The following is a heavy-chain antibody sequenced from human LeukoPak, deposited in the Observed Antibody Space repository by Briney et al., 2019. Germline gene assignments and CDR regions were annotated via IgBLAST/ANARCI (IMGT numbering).Heavy chain of an antibody. CDR3: AKGSSGYFADL. Sequence: GGSLRLSCAASGFIFNNYGLIWVRQAPGKGLEWVSAISNDGGGTQYADFVEGRFTISRDNSKNTLFLQMSSLKAEDTALYYCAKGSSGYFADLWGQGTLVTVSS. D-gene: IGHD3-22*01. CDR2: ISNDGGGT. CDR1: GFIFNNYG. J-gene: IGHJ5*02. V-gene: IGHV3-23*01.